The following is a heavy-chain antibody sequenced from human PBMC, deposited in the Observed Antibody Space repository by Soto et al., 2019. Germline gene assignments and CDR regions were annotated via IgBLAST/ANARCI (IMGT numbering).Heavy chain of an antibody. CDR1: GGSISSYY. CDR2: IYYSGST. CDR3: ARGEVHDFWSGYLDYYYYMDV. Sequence: SETLSLTCTVSGGSISSYYWSWIRQPPGKGLEWIGYIYYSGSTNYNPSLKSRVTISVDTSKNQFSLKLSSVTAADTAVYYCARGEVHDFWSGYLDYYYYMDVWGKGTTVTVSS. J-gene: IGHJ6*03. V-gene: IGHV4-59*08. D-gene: IGHD3-3*01.